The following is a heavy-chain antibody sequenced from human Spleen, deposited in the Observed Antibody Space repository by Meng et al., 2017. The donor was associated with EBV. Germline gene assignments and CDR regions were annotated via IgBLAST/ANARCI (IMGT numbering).Heavy chain of an antibody. D-gene: IGHD3-10*01. CDR2: IYWDADN. CDR1: WCLSSISAVG. J-gene: IGHJ4*02. CDR3: NHSTYNCGSGRLGACDY. Sequence: QVSVKGAGPMLVRHTQTLTVTCSFSWCLSSISAVGVGWIRQPPGKALEWRAVIYWDADNRCSPSLESKVTIRKATFKNQVVNTKNNMDPADTGTYFCNHSTYNCGSGRLGACDYWGQGTLVTVSS. V-gene: IGHV2-5*02.